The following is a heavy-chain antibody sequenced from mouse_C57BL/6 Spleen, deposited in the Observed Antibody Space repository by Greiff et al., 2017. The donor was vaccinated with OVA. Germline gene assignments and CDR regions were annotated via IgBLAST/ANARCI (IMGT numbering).Heavy chain of an antibody. V-gene: IGHV1-20*01. CDR1: GYSFTGYF. Sequence: VQLKQSGPELVKPGDSVKISCKASGYSFTGYFMNWVMQSHGKSLEWIGRINPYNGDTFYNQKFKGKATLTVDKSSSTAHMELRSLTSEDSAVYYCATYGNPHWYFDVWGTGTTVTVSS. CDR3: ATYGNPHWYFDV. CDR2: INPYNGDT. J-gene: IGHJ1*03. D-gene: IGHD2-1*01.